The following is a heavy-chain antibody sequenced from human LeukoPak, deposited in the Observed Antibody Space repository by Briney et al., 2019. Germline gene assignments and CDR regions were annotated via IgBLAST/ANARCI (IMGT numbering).Heavy chain of an antibody. V-gene: IGHV3-30*18. D-gene: IGHD3-9*01. CDR3: AKGRWSLRYFDWGYFDY. CDR1: GFTFSSYG. J-gene: IGHJ4*02. Sequence: GGSLRLSCAASGFTFSSYGMHWVRQAPGKGLEWVAVISYDGSNKYYADSVKGRFTISRDNSKNTLYLQMNSLRAEDTAVYYCAKGRWSLRYFDWGYFDYWGQGTLVTVSS. CDR2: ISYDGSNK.